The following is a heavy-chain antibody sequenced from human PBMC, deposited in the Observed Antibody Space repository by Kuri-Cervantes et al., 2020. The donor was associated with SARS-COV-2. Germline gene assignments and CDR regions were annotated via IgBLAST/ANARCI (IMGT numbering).Heavy chain of an antibody. CDR3: ARFYDYFDY. V-gene: IGHV4-39*01. D-gene: IGHD3-16*01. J-gene: IGHJ4*02. CDR1: SGSISSSSYY. Sequence: SETLSLTCTVSSGSISSSSYYWGWIRQPPGKGLEWIGSIYYSGSTYYNPSLKSRVTISVDTSKNQFSLKLSSVTAADTAVYYCARFYDYFDYWGQGTLVTVSS. CDR2: IYYSGST.